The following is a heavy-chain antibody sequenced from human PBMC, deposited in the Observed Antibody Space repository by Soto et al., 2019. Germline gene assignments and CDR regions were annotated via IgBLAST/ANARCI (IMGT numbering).Heavy chain of an antibody. D-gene: IGHD5-12*01. CDR1: GGSFSGYY. CDR3: ARWGRDGYKGFDY. J-gene: IGHJ4*02. CDR2: INHSGST. Sequence: KPSETLSLTCAVYGGSFSGYYWSWIRQPPGKGLEWIGEINHSGSTNYNPSLKSRVTISVDTSKNQFSLKLSSVTAADTAVYYCARWGRDGYKGFDYWGQGTLVTVSS. V-gene: IGHV4-34*01.